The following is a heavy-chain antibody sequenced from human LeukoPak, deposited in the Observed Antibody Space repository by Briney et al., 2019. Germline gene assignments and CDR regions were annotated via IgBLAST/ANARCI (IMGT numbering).Heavy chain of an antibody. D-gene: IGHD4-23*01. CDR3: ARDGGNDLAFDI. J-gene: IGHJ3*02. Sequence: SQTLSLTCTVSGGSISSGSYYWSWIRQPAGKGLEWIGRIYTSGSTNYNPSLKSRVTISVDTSKNQFSLKLSSVTAADTAVYYCARDGGNDLAFDIWGQGTMVTVSS. CDR1: GGSISSGSYY. CDR2: IYTSGST. V-gene: IGHV4-61*02.